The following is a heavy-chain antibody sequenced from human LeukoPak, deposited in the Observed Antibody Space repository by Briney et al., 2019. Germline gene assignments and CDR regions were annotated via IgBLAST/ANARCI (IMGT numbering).Heavy chain of an antibody. CDR1: GGSISSYY. J-gene: IGHJ6*02. D-gene: IGHD4-17*01. Sequence: SETPSLTCTVSGGSISSYYWSWIRQPPGKGLEWIGYIYYSGSTNYNPSLKSRVTISVDTSKNQFSLKLSSVTAADTAVYYCARDPADYGDYQYYGMDVWGQGTTVTVSS. CDR2: IYYSGST. CDR3: ARDPADYGDYQYYGMDV. V-gene: IGHV4-59*01.